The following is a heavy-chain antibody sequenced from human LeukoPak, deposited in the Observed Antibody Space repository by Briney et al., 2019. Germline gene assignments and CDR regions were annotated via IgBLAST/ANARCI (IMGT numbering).Heavy chain of an antibody. J-gene: IGHJ6*03. CDR1: GYTFTGYY. V-gene: IGHV1-2*02. D-gene: IGHD4-17*01. CDR3: ARDGLRSSRYYYYYMDV. CDR2: INPNSGGT. Sequence: ASVKVSCKASGYTFTGYYMHWVRQAPGQGPEWMGWINPNSGGTNYAQKFQGRVTMTRDMSTSTVYMELSSLRSEDTAVYYCARDGLRSSRYYYYYMDVWGKGTTVTVSS.